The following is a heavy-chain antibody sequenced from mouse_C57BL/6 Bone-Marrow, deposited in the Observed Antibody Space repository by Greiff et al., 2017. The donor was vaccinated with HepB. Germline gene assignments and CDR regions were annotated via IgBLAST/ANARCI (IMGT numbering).Heavy chain of an antibody. Sequence: VQLKESGGDLVKPGGSLKLSCAASGFTFSSYGMSWVRQTPDKRLEWVATISSGGSYTYYPDRVKGRVTISRDNAKNTLYLQMSSLKSEDTAMYYCARERGIFLYYFDYWGEGTTLTVSS. J-gene: IGHJ2*01. CDR1: GFTFSSYG. V-gene: IGHV5-6*01. CDR3: ARERGIFLYYFDY. CDR2: ISSGGSYT.